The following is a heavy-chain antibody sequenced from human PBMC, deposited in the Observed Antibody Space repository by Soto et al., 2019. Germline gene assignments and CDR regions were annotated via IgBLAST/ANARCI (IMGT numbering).Heavy chain of an antibody. CDR2: IYYSGST. CDR3: ASYDTYIPRPTD. J-gene: IGHJ4*02. V-gene: IGHV4-39*01. CDR1: GGSISSSSYY. Sequence: QLQLQESGPGLVKPSETLSLTCTVSGGSISSSSYYWGWIRQPPGKGLEWIGSIYYSGSTYYNPSLKSRVTISVDTSKNQFSLKLSSVTAAVTAVYFCASYDTYIPRPTDWGPGTLVTVSS. D-gene: IGHD3-9*01.